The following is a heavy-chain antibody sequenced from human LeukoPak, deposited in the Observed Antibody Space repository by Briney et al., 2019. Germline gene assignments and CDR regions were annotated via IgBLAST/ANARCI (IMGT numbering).Heavy chain of an antibody. CDR3: ARARATLGARFSGYYYGMDV. V-gene: IGHV3-33*01. CDR1: GFTFSSYG. Sequence: GRSLRLSCAESGFTFSSYGMHWVRQAPGKGLEWVADIWYDGSNKYYADSVKGRFTISRDNSKNTLYLQMNNLRAEDTALYHCARARATLGARFSGYYYGMDVWGQGTTVTVSS. D-gene: IGHD1-26*01. J-gene: IGHJ6*02. CDR2: IWYDGSNK.